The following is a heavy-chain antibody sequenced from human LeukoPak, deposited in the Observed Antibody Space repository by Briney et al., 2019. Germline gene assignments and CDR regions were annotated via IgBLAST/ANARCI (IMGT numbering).Heavy chain of an antibody. D-gene: IGHD3-10*01. Sequence: GSLRLSCTASGFTSGDYAMSWVRQAPGKGREWVGFIRSKAYGGTTEYAASVKGRFTISRDDSKSIAYLQMNSLKTEDTAVYYCTRENYQWTRESYYYGMDVWGKGTTVTVPS. V-gene: IGHV3-49*04. CDR1: GFTSGDYA. CDR2: IRSKAYGGTT. J-gene: IGHJ6*04. CDR3: TRENYQWTRESYYYGMDV.